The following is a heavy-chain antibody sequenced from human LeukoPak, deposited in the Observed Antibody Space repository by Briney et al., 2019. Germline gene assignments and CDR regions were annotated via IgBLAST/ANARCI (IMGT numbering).Heavy chain of an antibody. CDR2: IYSGGST. D-gene: IGHD3-22*01. J-gene: IGHJ3*02. Sequence: GGSLRLSCAASGFTVSSNYMSWVRQAPGKGLEWVSVIYSGGSTYYADSVKGRFTISRDNSKNTLYLQMNSLRAKDTAVYYCAKDLRPTYYDSSGYYDAFDIWGQGTMVTVSS. CDR3: AKDLRPTYYDSSGYYDAFDI. CDR1: GFTVSSNY. V-gene: IGHV3-53*05.